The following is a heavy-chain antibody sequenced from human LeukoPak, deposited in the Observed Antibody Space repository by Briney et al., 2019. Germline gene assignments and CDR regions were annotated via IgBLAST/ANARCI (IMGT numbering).Heavy chain of an antibody. D-gene: IGHD1-26*01. J-gene: IGHJ6*02. Sequence: SVKVSCKASGGTFSSYAISWVRQAPGQGLEWMGGIIPIFGTANYAQKFQGRVTITADESTSTAYMELSSLRSEDTAVYYCARVSLGSYGSQHYYYCGMDVWGQGTTVTVSS. CDR1: GGTFSSYA. CDR3: ARVSLGSYGSQHYYYCGMDV. V-gene: IGHV1-69*13. CDR2: IIPIFGTA.